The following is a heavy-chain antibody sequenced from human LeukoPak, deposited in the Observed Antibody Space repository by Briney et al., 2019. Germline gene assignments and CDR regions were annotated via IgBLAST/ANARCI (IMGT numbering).Heavy chain of an antibody. CDR1: RFTFNNYA. J-gene: IGHJ4*02. V-gene: IGHV3-23*01. CDR2: LSGSGDST. D-gene: IGHD3-10*01. Sequence: GGSLRLSCAASRFTFNNYAMSWVRQAPGRGLEWVSGLSGSGDSTYYADSVKGRFTISRDNSKNTLYLQMNSLRAEDTAVYYCAKDGSGSYYTDYWGQGTLVTVSS. CDR3: AKDGSGSYYTDY.